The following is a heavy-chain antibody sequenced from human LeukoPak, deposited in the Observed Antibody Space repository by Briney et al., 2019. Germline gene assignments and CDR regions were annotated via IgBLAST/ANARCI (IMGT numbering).Heavy chain of an antibody. D-gene: IGHD7-27*01. CDR2: ITTSDGNT. J-gene: IGHJ4*02. V-gene: IGHV3-23*01. CDR1: GFTFSSYT. Sequence: GGSLRLSCSASGFTFSSYTMSWVRQAPGKGLEWVSTITTSDGNTYYADSVKGRFTVSRDNSKNTLFLQMNSLRAEDTAVYYCAKDGGLWVSAHWGDSWGRGTLVTVSS. CDR3: AKDGGLWVSAHWGDS.